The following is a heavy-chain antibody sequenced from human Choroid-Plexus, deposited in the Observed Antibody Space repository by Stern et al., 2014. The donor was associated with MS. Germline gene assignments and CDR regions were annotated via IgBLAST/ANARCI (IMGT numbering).Heavy chain of an antibody. CDR2: MPYDGSDK. V-gene: IGHV3-30*18. Sequence: VQLVESGGGVAQPGRPLILSCAASGFTFSNFGMHWVRQAPGKGLEGVGLMPYDGSDKYYADSVKGRFTIFRDNSKNTLYMHMNSLRAEDTAVYYCAKDRQWSTYFFDYWGQGSLVTVSS. CDR3: AKDRQWSTYFFDY. CDR1: GFTFSNFG. D-gene: IGHD2-15*01. J-gene: IGHJ4*02.